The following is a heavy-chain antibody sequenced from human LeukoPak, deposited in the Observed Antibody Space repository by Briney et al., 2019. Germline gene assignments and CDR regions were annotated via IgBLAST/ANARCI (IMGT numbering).Heavy chain of an antibody. CDR3: ARHLPAANDAFDL. D-gene: IGHD2-2*01. J-gene: IGHJ3*01. Sequence: GGSLRLSCTVSGLTFDTYGMSWVRQAPGKGLEWISVISSGGTPEYADSVKDRFTISRDNSKSTLYLQMTGLRDEDTAMYYCARHLPAANDAFDLWGQGTMVTVSS. CDR1: GLTFDTYG. V-gene: IGHV3-66*04. CDR2: ISSGGTP.